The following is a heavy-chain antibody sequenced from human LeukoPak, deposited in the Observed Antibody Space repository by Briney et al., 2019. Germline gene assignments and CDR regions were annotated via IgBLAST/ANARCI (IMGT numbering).Heavy chain of an antibody. V-gene: IGHV4-4*02. Sequence: SDTLSLTCTVSGDSINSLDLWSWVRQPPGKGLEWIGEMYLSGTTHSNPSVKSRVTISIDKSKNQFFLNLSSVTAADTAVYYCAGLVGRYSSGLYYYYFDYWGQGTLVTVSS. CDR1: GDSINSLDL. CDR3: AGLVGRYSSGLYYYYFDY. CDR2: MYLSGTT. D-gene: IGHD3-22*01. J-gene: IGHJ4*02.